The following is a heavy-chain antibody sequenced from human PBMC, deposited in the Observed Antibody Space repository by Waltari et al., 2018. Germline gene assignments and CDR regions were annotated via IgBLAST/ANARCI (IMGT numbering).Heavy chain of an antibody. J-gene: IGHJ5*02. CDR3: ARLHIVVVPAAIGRGGFNWFDP. V-gene: IGHV4-39*01. CDR2: IYYSGST. CDR1: GGSISSSSYY. D-gene: IGHD2-2*01. Sequence: QLQLQESGPGLVKPSETLSLTCTVSGGSISSSSYYWGWIRQPPGKGLEWIGSIYYSGSTYYNPSLKRRVTISVDTSKNQFSLKLGSVTAADTAVYDCARLHIVVVPAAIGRGGFNWFDPWGQGTLVTVSS.